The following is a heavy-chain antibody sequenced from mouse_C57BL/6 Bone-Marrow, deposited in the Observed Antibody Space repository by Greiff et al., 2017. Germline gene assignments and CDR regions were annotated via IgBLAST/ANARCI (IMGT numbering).Heavy chain of an antibody. V-gene: IGHV1-81*01. J-gene: IGHJ4*01. CDR2: IYPRSGNT. CDR1: GYTFTSYG. Sequence: QVQLQQSGAELARPGASVNLSCKASGYTFTSYGISWVKQRTGQGLEWIGVIYPRSGNTSYNEKFTGKATLTADKSSSTAYMELRSLTSEDSAVYFCATGNPYAMDYWGQGTSVTVSS. CDR3: ATGNPYAMDY. D-gene: IGHD2-1*01.